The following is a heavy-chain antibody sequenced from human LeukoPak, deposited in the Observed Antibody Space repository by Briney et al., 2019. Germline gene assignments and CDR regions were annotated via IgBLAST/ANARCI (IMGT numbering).Heavy chain of an antibody. J-gene: IGHJ5*02. V-gene: IGHV1-2*04. CDR1: GYTFTGYY. Sequence: GASVKVSCKASGYTFTGYYMHWVRQAPGQGLEWMGWINPNSGGTNYAQKFQGWVTMTRDTSISTAYMELSRLRSDDTAVYYCAREGYDILTGSNWFDPLGPGNPGHRLL. D-gene: IGHD3-9*01. CDR2: INPNSGGT. CDR3: AREGYDILTGSNWFDP.